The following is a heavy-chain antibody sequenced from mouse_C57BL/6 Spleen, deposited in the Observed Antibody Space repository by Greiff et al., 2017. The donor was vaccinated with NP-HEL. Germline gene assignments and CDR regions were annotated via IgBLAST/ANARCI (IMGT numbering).Heavy chain of an antibody. CDR1: GFNIKDDY. V-gene: IGHV14-4*01. CDR2: IDPENGDT. D-gene: IGHD1-1*01. CDR3: TTLITTVVGLDY. Sequence: EVQLQQSGAELVRPGASVKLSCTASGFNIKDDYMHWVKQRPEQGLEWIGWIDPENGDTEYASKFQGKATITADTSSNTAYLQLSSLTSEDTAVYYCTTLITTVVGLDYWGQGTTLTVSS. J-gene: IGHJ2*01.